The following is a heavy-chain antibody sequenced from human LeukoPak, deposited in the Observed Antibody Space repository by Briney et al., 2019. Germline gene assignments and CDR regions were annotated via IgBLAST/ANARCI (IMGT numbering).Heavy chain of an antibody. J-gene: IGHJ4*02. CDR1: GYTFTGYY. Sequence: GASVKVSFKASGYTFTGYYMHWVRQAPGQGLEGMGWINPNSGGTNYAQKFQGRVTMTRDTSISTAYMELSKLRSDDTAVYYCARESTGGYFDYWGQGTLVTISS. CDR3: ARESTGGYFDY. CDR2: INPNSGGT. V-gene: IGHV1-2*02. D-gene: IGHD3-10*01.